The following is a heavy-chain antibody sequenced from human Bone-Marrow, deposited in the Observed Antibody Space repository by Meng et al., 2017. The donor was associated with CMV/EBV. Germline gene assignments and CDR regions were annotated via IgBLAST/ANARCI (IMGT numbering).Heavy chain of an antibody. CDR3: ARGRGGRSSALLGY. J-gene: IGHJ4*02. CDR1: GYTFTGYY. Sequence: ASVKVSCKASGYTFTGYYMHWVRQAPGQGLEWMGWINPNSGGTNYAQKFQGRVTMTRDTSISTAHMDLSRLRGDDTAVYYCARGRGGRSSALLGYWGQGTLVTVSS. D-gene: IGHD6-6*01. CDR2: INPNSGGT. V-gene: IGHV1-2*02.